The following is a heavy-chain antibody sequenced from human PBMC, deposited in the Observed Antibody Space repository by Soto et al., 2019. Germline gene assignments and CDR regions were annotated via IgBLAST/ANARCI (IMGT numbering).Heavy chain of an antibody. J-gene: IGHJ4*02. CDR1: GGSISSSGYY. CDR3: AREDVTVTSYYFDS. V-gene: IGHV4-31*03. Sequence: QVQLQESGPGLVKPSQTLSLTCTVSGGSISSSGYYWSWIRQRPGKGLEWIGYIYYSGSTYFSPSLKSRVTMSVDTSKNQFSLKLSSVTAADTAVYYCAREDVTVTSYYFDSWGQGTLVTVSS. CDR2: IYYSGST. D-gene: IGHD4-17*01.